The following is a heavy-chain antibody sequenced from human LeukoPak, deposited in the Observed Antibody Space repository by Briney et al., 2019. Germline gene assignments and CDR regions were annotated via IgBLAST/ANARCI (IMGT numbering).Heavy chain of an antibody. V-gene: IGHV3-30*18. CDR1: GFTFSSYG. CDR2: ISYDGSNK. Sequence: GGSLRLSCAASGFTFSSYGMHWVRQAPGKGLEWVAVISYDGSNKYYADSVKGRFTISRDNSKNTLYLQMNSLRAEDTAVYYCAKGREFYYDSSGIFDYWGQGTLVTVSS. CDR3: AKGREFYYDSSGIFDY. J-gene: IGHJ4*02. D-gene: IGHD3-22*01.